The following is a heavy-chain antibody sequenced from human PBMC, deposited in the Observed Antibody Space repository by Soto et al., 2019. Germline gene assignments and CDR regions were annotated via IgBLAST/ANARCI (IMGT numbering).Heavy chain of an antibody. CDR2: ISGSGGST. V-gene: IGHV3-23*01. D-gene: IGHD3-10*02. CDR1: GFTFSSYA. Sequence: GGSLRLSXAASGFTFSSYAMSWVRQAPGKGLEWVSAISGSGGSTYYADSVKGRFTISRDNSKNTLYLQMNSLRGEDTAVYYCAKGKSSNYVSHAFDVWGQGTMVTVSS. J-gene: IGHJ3*01. CDR3: AKGKSSNYVSHAFDV.